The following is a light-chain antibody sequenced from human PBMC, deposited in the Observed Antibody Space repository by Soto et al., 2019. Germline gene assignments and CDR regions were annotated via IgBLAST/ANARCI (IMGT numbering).Light chain of an antibody. CDR3: AAWDGSLNGWV. Sequence: QSVLTQAPSASGTPGQRVTISGSGSSSNIGSNTVSWYQQVPGTAPKLLIYSNDQRPSGVPDRFSGSKSGTSASLAIGGLQSEDEADYYCAAWDGSLNGWVFGGGTKLTVL. CDR2: SND. CDR1: SSNIGSNT. V-gene: IGLV1-44*01. J-gene: IGLJ2*01.